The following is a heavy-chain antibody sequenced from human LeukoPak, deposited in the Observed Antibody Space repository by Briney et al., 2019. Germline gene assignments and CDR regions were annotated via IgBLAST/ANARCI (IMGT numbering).Heavy chain of an antibody. V-gene: IGHV3-48*03. CDR1: GFTFSSYE. CDR3: ARDRPDNRYCSSTSCYGGFDY. CDR2: ISSSGSTI. Sequence: GGSLRLSCAASGFTFSSYEMNWVRQAPGKGLEWVSYISSSGSTIYYADSVKGRFTISRDNAKNSLYLQMNSLRAEDTAVYYCARDRPDNRYCSSTSCYGGFDYWGQGTLVTVSS. D-gene: IGHD2-2*01. J-gene: IGHJ4*02.